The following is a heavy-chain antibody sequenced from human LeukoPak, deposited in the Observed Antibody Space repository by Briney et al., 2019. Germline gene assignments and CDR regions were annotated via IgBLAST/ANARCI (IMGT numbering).Heavy chain of an antibody. Sequence: SQTLSLTCTVSGGSISSGGYYWSWLRQHPGKGLEWIGYIYYSGSTYYNPSLKSRVTISVDTSKNQFSLKLSSVTAADTAVYYCARVGIQNFWSGLDYWGQGTLVTVSS. CDR3: ARVGIQNFWSGLDY. V-gene: IGHV4-31*03. J-gene: IGHJ4*02. D-gene: IGHD3-3*01. CDR1: GGSISSGGYY. CDR2: IYYSGST.